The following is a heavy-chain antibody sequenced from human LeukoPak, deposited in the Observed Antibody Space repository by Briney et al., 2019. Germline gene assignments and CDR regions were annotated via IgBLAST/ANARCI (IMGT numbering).Heavy chain of an antibody. Sequence: ASVKVSCKASGYTFTSYYMHWVRQAPGQGLEWMVIINPSGGNTSYAQKFQGRVTITADESTSTAYMELSSLRSEDTAVYYCASHSYYDSSGYSIFDYWGQGTLVTVSS. CDR1: GYTFTSYY. J-gene: IGHJ4*02. D-gene: IGHD3-22*01. V-gene: IGHV1-46*01. CDR3: ASHSYYDSSGYSIFDY. CDR2: INPSGGNT.